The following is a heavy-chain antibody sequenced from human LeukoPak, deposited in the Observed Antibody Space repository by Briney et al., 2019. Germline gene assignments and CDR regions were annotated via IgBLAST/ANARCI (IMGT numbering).Heavy chain of an antibody. CDR2: INPNSGGT. J-gene: IGHJ5*02. CDR3: ARDWRLAALPPDP. D-gene: IGHD6-6*01. CDR1: GYTFTGYY. Sequence: ASVKVSCKASGYTFTGYYMHWVRQAPGQGLEWMGWINPNSGGTNYAQKFQGRVTMTRDTSISTAYMELSRLRSDDTAVYYCARDWRLAALPPDPWGQGTLVTVSS. V-gene: IGHV1-2*02.